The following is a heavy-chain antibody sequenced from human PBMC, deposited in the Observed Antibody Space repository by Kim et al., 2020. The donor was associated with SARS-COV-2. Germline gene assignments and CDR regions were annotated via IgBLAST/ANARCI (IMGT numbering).Heavy chain of an antibody. CDR3: TRVRYADYYDSSGYYPLRYFDL. CDR2: IRSKAYGGTT. CDR1: GFTFGDYA. J-gene: IGHJ2*01. D-gene: IGHD3-22*01. V-gene: IGHV3-49*03. Sequence: SLRLSCTASGFTFGDYAMSWFRQAPGKGLEWVGFIRSKAYGGTTEYAASVKGRFTISRDDSKSIAYLQMNSLKTEDTAVYYCTRVRYADYYDSSGYYPLRYFDLWGRGTLVTVSS.